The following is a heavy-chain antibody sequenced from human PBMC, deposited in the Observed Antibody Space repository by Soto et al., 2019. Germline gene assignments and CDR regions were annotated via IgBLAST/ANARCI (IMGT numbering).Heavy chain of an antibody. V-gene: IGHV1-18*01. J-gene: IGHJ3*02. Sequence: VQLVQSGVEVKKPGASVKVSCKASGYTFTSHGISWVRQAPGQGLEWMGWINTYNGNTNYAQKVQGRVTMTTETATSPAYMELRSLRSDDTAVYYCARDLLYSTRSTVRFDIWGQGTMLTVSS. CDR3: ARDLLYSTRSTVRFDI. CDR2: INTYNGNT. CDR1: GYTFTSHG. D-gene: IGHD6-13*01.